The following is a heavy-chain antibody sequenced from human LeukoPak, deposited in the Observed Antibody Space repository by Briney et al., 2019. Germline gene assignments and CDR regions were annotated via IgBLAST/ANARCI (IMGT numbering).Heavy chain of an antibody. Sequence: GGSLRLSCAASGFTFSSYNMNWVRQAPGKGLEWVSSISSSSSYIYYADSVKGRFTISRDNAKNSLYLQMNSLRAEDTAVYYCARSGFWSGYSFFDYWGQGTLVTVSS. D-gene: IGHD3-3*01. V-gene: IGHV3-21*01. CDR2: ISSSSSYI. J-gene: IGHJ4*02. CDR1: GFTFSSYN. CDR3: ARSGFWSGYSFFDY.